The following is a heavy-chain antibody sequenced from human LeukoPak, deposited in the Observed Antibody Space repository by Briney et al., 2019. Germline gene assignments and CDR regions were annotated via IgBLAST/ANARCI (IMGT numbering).Heavy chain of an antibody. CDR1: GGSISNNY. CDR3: ARLGYCSGGHCHPDS. D-gene: IGHD2-15*01. CDR2: IHYSVTT. J-gene: IGHJ4*02. V-gene: IGHV4-59*01. Sequence: SETLSLTCTVSGGSISNNYWSWIRQPPGKRLEWIGFIHYSVTTAYNPSLESRCTMSLDTSKSQFSLKLSFVTAADTAVYYCARLGYCSGGHCHPDSWGQGTLVTVSS.